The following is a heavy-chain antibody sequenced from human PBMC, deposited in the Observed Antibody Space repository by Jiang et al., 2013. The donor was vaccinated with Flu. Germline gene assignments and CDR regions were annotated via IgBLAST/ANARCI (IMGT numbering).Heavy chain of an antibody. CDR1: GFSVDNSGEG. Sequence: KPTQTLTLTCTFSGFSVDNSGEGVGWIRQPPGKALEWLAMLYWGDDERYRPSLKTRLTITKDTSKNQVVLIMTNVDPADTATYFCAHRRGEWGAFDVWGQGTMVTVSS. D-gene: IGHD2-8*01. J-gene: IGHJ3*01. CDR2: LYWGDDE. V-gene: IGHV2-5*02. CDR3: AHRRGEWGAFDV.